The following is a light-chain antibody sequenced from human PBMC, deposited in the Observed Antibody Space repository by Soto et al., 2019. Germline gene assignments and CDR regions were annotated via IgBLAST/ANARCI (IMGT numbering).Light chain of an antibody. V-gene: IGKV3-20*01. CDR1: QSVSSSY. Sequence: EIVLTQSPGTLSLSPGERATLSCRASQSVSSSYLAWYQQKPGQAPRLLIYGASSRATVIPDMFSGSGSGTDFPLTISRLEPEYFAVYYCQQYGSSHYTFGQGTKLEIK. CDR2: GAS. J-gene: IGKJ2*01. CDR3: QQYGSSHYT.